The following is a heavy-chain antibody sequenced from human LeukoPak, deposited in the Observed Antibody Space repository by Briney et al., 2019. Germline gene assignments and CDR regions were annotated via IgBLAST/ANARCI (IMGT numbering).Heavy chain of an antibody. V-gene: IGHV3-74*01. D-gene: IGHD6-13*01. CDR1: GFTFSSYW. CDR3: AKGGAAAGKFDY. Sequence: GGSLRLSCAASGFTFSSYWMNWVRQAPGKGLVWVSRIASDGSSTTYADSVKGRFSISRDNAKNTLYLQMNSLRAEDTAVYYCAKGGAAAGKFDYWGQGTLVTVSS. CDR2: IASDGSST. J-gene: IGHJ4*02.